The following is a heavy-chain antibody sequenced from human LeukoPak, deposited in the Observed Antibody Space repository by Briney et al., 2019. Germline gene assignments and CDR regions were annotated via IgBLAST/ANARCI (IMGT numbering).Heavy chain of an antibody. J-gene: IGHJ4*02. CDR2: MNPNSGAT. Sequence: ASVKVSCKASGYIFTSYDINWVRQATGQGLEWMGWMNPNSGATGYAQKFQGRVTMTRDTSISTAYMELSSLRSEDTAVFYCARGRWELGGDYWGQRTLVTVSS. V-gene: IGHV1-8*01. CDR3: ARGRWELGGDY. D-gene: IGHD1-26*01. CDR1: GYIFTSYD.